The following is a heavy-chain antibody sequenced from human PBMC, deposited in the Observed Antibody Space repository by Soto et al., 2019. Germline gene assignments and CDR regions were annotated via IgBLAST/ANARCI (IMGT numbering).Heavy chain of an antibody. CDR2: ISSSSSYI. CDR1: GFTFSSYS. D-gene: IGHD3-3*01. CDR3: ARDRLQRYYDFWSGSWDV. Sequence: GGSLRLSCAASGFTFSSYSMNWVRQAPGKGLEWVSSISSSSSYIYYADSVKGRFTISRDSAKNSLYLQMNSLRAEDTAVYYCARDRLQRYYDFWSGSWDVWGQGTTVTVSS. V-gene: IGHV3-21*01. J-gene: IGHJ6*02.